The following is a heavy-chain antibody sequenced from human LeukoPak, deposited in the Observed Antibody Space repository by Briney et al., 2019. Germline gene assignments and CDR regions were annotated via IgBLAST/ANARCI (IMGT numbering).Heavy chain of an antibody. CDR2: IYTRGST. Sequence: PSETLSLTCTVTGDSISRDFWNWIRQPVGKELEWIGRIYTRGSTNYNPSLKSRATMAVDTSKNQISLNLISLTAADTPVYYCARGAAQFDPWGQGTLVTVSS. CDR1: GDSISRDF. D-gene: IGHD6-13*01. V-gene: IGHV4-4*07. CDR3: ARGAAQFDP. J-gene: IGHJ5*02.